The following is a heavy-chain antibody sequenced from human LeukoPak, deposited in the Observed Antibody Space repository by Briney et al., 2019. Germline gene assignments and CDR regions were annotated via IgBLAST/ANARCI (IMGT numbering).Heavy chain of an antibody. V-gene: IGHV4-38-2*01. Sequence: SEILSLSCAVSGYSINSGSHWGWIQQPPRKGLEWIGSIYHSGSTYYNPSLKSRVTISVDTSKNQFSLKLSSVTAADTAVYYCARVRAAAAYYFDYWGQGTLVTVSS. CDR1: GYSINSGSH. J-gene: IGHJ4*02. CDR3: ARVRAAAAYYFDY. D-gene: IGHD6-13*01. CDR2: IYHSGST.